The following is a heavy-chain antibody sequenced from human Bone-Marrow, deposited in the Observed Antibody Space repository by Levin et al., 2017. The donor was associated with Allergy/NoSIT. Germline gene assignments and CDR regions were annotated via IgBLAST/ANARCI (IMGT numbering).Heavy chain of an antibody. D-gene: IGHD4-17*01. CDR2: IDWDDDK. CDR1: GFSLGTSGMR. CDR3: ARGGDYGAFDF. V-gene: IGHV2-70*04. J-gene: IGHJ3*01. Sequence: SGPTLVKPTQTLTLTCTFSGFSLGTSGMRVSWIRQPPGEALEWLARIDWDDDKFYSPSLKSRLTISKDTSKNQVVLIMTNMDPADTGTYSCARGGDYGAFDFWGPGTMVIVSS.